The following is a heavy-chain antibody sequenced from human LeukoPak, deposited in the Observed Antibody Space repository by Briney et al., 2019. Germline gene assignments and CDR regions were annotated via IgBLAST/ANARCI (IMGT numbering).Heavy chain of an antibody. CDR1: GYTFTGYY. CDR3: ARLFYGGNSKDY. J-gene: IGHJ4*02. CDR2: INPNSGGT. D-gene: IGHD4-23*01. Sequence: ASVKVSCKASGYTFTGYYMHWVRQAPGQGLEWMGWINPNSGGTNYAQKFQGRVTMTRDTSTSTVYMELSSLRSEDTAVYYCARLFYGGNSKDYWGQGTLVTVSS. V-gene: IGHV1-2*02.